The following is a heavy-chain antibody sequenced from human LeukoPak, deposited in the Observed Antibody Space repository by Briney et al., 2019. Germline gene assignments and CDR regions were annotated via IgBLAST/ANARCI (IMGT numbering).Heavy chain of an antibody. CDR2: ISAYIGDA. J-gene: IGHJ6*03. Sequence: ASGKVCCKASGYTFTSYGISWVREAPGQGLKEMGWISAYIGDAIFAKKLQGRVTMTTDTSTSTAYMELRSLRSDDTAVYYCARDNAFNYYDSSGYPRTYYYYYYMDVWGKGTTVTVSS. V-gene: IGHV1-18*01. CDR1: GYTFTSYG. D-gene: IGHD3-22*01. CDR3: ARDNAFNYYDSSGYPRTYYYYYYMDV.